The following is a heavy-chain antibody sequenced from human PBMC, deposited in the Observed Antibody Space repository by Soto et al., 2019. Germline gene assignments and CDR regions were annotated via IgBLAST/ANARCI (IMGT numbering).Heavy chain of an antibody. CDR1: GFTFSSYG. CDR2: IWYDGNIK. CDR3: ARVSEGGSYYGGLDY. J-gene: IGHJ4*02. Sequence: QVQLVESGGGVVQPGRSLRLSCAASGFTFSSYGMHWVRQAPGKGLEWVAVIWYDGNIKYYADSVKGRFTISRDNSKNTLFLNMNSLRAEDTAVYYCARVSEGGSYYGGLDYWGQGTLVTVSS. V-gene: IGHV3-33*01. D-gene: IGHD1-26*01.